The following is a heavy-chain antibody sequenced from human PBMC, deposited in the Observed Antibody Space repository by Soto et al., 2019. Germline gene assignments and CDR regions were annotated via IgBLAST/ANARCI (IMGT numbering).Heavy chain of an antibody. CDR2: IRSKAYGGTT. J-gene: IGHJ6*04. V-gene: IGHV3-49*03. CDR3: TRDLGHYDFWSGHLV. CDR1: GFTFGDYA. Sequence: GGSLRLSCTASGFTFGDYAMSWFRQAPGKGLEWVGFIRSKAYGGTTEYAASVKGRFTISRDDSKSIAYLQMNSLKTEDTAVYYCTRDLGHYDFWSGHLVWGKGTTVTVSS. D-gene: IGHD3-3*01.